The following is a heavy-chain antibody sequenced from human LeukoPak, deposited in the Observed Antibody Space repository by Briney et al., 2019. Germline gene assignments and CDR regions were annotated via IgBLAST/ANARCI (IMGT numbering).Heavy chain of an antibody. CDR3: ARESPSGDWNN. CDR1: GGSINNFY. Sequence: SETLSLTCTVSGGSINNFYYIWIRQPAGRGPEWIGRIYSSGSTNYNASLKSRVTMSLDASKNQFSLQLRSVTAADTAVYYCARESPSGDWNNWGQGILVTVSS. D-gene: IGHD1/OR15-1a*01. CDR2: IYSSGST. V-gene: IGHV4-4*07. J-gene: IGHJ4*02.